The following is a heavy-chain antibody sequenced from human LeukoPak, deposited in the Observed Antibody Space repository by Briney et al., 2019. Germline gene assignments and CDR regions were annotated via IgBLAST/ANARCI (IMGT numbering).Heavy chain of an antibody. CDR2: INSDGSST. CDR3: AREWWDCSGGSCYPSFDY. J-gene: IGHJ4*02. D-gene: IGHD2-15*01. V-gene: IGHV3-74*01. Sequence: GGSLRLSCAASGFTFSSYWMHWVRQAPGKGLVWVSRINSDGSSTSYADSVRGRFTISRDNAKNTLYLQMNSLRAEDTAVYYCAREWWDCSGGSCYPSFDYWGQGTLVTVSS. CDR1: GFTFSSYW.